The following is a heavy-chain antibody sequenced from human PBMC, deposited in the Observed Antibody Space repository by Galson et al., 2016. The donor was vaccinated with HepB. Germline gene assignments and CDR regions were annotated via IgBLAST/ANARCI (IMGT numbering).Heavy chain of an antibody. V-gene: IGHV4-59*01. CDR1: GGSITSSY. CDR3: ARNRIAVPGPDDAFDI. J-gene: IGHJ3*02. D-gene: IGHD6-19*01. CDR2: IYYSGST. Sequence: SETLSLTCTVSGGSITSSYWNWIRQPPGKGLEWIGYIYYSGSTNYNPSLKSRVTISVDTSKNQFSLRLSSVTAADTAVYYCARNRIAVPGPDDAFDIWGQGTMVTVSS.